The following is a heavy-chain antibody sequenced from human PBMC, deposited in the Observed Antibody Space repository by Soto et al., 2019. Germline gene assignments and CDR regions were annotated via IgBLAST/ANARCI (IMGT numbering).Heavy chain of an antibody. CDR1: GFTFSSYG. CDR3: AKAGIAAADYYGMDV. J-gene: IGHJ6*02. D-gene: IGHD6-13*01. V-gene: IGHV3-30*18. CDR2: ISYDGSNK. Sequence: GGSLRLSCAASGFTFSSYGMHWVRQAPGKGLEWVAVISYDGSNKYYADSVKGRFTISRDDSKNTLYLQMNSLRAEDTAVYYCAKAGIAAADYYGMDVWGQGTTVTVSS.